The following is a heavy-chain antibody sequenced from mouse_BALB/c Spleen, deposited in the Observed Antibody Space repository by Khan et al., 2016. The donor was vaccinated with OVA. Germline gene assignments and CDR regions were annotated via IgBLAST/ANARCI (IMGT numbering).Heavy chain of an antibody. Sequence: QVRLQQSRSELVRPGTSVKMSCKAVGFTFTNTWIGWVKQWPGHGLEWIGDIHPGGGYTDYNEKFKVKTTLTADASSSTAYLQLSSLTSEDSAIYYCARVSRNAYFFDYWGQGTTLTVSS. CDR1: GFTFTNTW. J-gene: IGHJ2*01. CDR3: ARVSRNAYFFDY. V-gene: IGHV1-63*02. CDR2: IHPGGGYT.